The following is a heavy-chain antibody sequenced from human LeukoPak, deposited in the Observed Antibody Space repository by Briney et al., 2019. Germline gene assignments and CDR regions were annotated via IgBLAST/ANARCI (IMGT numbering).Heavy chain of an antibody. J-gene: IGHJ3*01. V-gene: IGHV4-61*02. Sequence: PSETLSLTCTVSDGSISSAYRWTWIRQSAVKGLEWIGRVDTSGSTKYNPSLKSRVTISFDTSKNQFSLRLTSVTAADTAVYYCTSGEYTQGSDVWGQGTMVTVTS. D-gene: IGHD4-17*01. CDR3: TSGEYTQGSDV. CDR1: DGSISSAYR. CDR2: VDTSGST.